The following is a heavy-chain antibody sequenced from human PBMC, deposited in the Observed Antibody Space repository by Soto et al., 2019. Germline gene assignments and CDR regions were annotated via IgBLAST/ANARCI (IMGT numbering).Heavy chain of an antibody. CDR2: ISYDRSNK. D-gene: IGHD5-12*01. V-gene: IGHV3-30-3*01. J-gene: IGHJ3*01. Sequence: QVQLVESGGGVVQPGRSLRLSGVASGFTFRIYAMHWVRKAPGKGLEWVAVISYDRSNKYYADSVKGRFTIYRDNSKNTLFVQMNSLGAEDTAVYYCASVSHFQPVIQAIASGRDADFDLWGHGTLVTVSS. CDR1: GFTFRIYA. CDR3: ASVSHFQPVIQAIASGRDADFDL.